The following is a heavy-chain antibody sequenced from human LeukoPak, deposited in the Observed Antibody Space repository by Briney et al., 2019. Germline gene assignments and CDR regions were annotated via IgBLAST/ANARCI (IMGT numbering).Heavy chain of an antibody. J-gene: IGHJ4*02. CDR1: GGTFSSYA. V-gene: IGHV1-69*06. D-gene: IGHD2-2*01. CDR3: ASGLGYCSSTSCYALGY. CDR2: IIPIFGTA. Sequence: SVKVSCKASGGTFSSYAISRVRQAPGQGLEWMGGIIPIFGTANYAQKFQGRVTITADKSTSTAYMELSSLRSEDTAVYYCASGLGYCSSTSCYALGYWGQGTLVTVSS.